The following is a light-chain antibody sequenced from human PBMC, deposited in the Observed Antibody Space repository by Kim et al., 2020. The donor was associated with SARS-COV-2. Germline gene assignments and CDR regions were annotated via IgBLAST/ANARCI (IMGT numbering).Light chain of an antibody. CDR1: SGNVGGYNY. Sequence: GQSITISCTGTSGNVGGYNYVSWYQQHPGKAPKLMIYEVSKRPSGVPDRFSGSKSGNTACLTVSGLQAEDEADYYCSSYAGSNNVVFGGGTQLTVL. J-gene: IGLJ2*01. CDR2: EVS. V-gene: IGLV2-8*01. CDR3: SSYAGSNNVV.